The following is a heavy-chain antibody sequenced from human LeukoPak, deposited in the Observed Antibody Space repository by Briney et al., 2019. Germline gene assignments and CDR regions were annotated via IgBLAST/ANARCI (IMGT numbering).Heavy chain of an antibody. Sequence: SETLSLTCAVYGGSFSGYYWSWIRQPPGKGLGWIGEINHSGSTNYNPSLKSRVTISVDTSKNQFSLKLSSVTAADTAVYYCARVVTHYYYYGMDVWGQGTTVTVSS. J-gene: IGHJ6*02. CDR2: INHSGST. CDR1: GGSFSGYY. D-gene: IGHD2-21*02. CDR3: ARVVTHYYYYGMDV. V-gene: IGHV4-34*01.